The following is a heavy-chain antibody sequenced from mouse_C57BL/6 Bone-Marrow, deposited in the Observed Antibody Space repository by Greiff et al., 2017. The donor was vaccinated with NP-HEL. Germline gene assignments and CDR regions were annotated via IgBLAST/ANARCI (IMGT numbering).Heavy chain of an antibody. D-gene: IGHD2-4*01. V-gene: IGHV5-12*01. CDR1: GFTFSDYY. CDR2: ISNGGGST. Sequence: EVQLVESGGGLVQPGGSLKLSCAASGFTFSDYYMYWVRQTPEQRLEWVAYISNGGGSTYYPDTVKGRFTISKDNATNTLYLQMSRLKSEDTAMYYCARRRLRGYFDYWGQGTTLTVSS. CDR3: ARRRLRGYFDY. J-gene: IGHJ2*01.